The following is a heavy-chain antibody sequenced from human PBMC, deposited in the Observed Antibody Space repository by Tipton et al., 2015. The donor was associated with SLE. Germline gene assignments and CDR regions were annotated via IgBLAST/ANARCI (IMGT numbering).Heavy chain of an antibody. CDR2: IYHSGNT. J-gene: IGHJ4*02. D-gene: IGHD3-22*01. CDR3: ARGGTYHDSSGNIDY. V-gene: IGHV4-4*02. CDR1: GGSISTNHW. Sequence: TLSLTCAVSGGSISTNHWWSWVRQPPGKGLEWIGEIYHSGNTNYNPSLKSRVTISVDKSKSQFSLWLTSMTAADTAVYYCARGGTYHDSSGNIDYWGQGTLVTASS.